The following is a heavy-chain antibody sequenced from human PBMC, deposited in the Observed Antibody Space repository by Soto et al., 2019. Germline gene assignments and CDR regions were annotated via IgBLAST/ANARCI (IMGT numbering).Heavy chain of an antibody. CDR2: ITSKTDGETT. D-gene: IGHD3-22*01. CDR3: AGDSPHDSTVAGDY. V-gene: IGHV3-15*05. CDR1: GSTFSHAW. Sequence: PGGSLRLSCAASGSTFSHAWMSWVRQTPGKGLEWVGRITSKTDGETTEYASTVEGRFSISRDDSKNTVYLQMNNLRVEDTAVYYCAGDSPHDSTVAGDYWGQGTLVTVSS. J-gene: IGHJ4*02.